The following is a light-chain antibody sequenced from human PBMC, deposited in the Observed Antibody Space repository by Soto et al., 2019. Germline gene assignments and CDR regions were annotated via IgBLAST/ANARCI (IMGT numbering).Light chain of an antibody. CDR1: QSVIANY. Sequence: DIVVTHSPGTLSLSPVERAPLSXXASQSVIANYLAWYQQKPGQAPRXIIYRASSRATGIPDRFSGTGSGTDFTLTISRVEPEDFAVYYCQQYGTAPITFGQGTRLEIK. J-gene: IGKJ5*01. CDR2: RAS. V-gene: IGKV3-20*01. CDR3: QQYGTAPIT.